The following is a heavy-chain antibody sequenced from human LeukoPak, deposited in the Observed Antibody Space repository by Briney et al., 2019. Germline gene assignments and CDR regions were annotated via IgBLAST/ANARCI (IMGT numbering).Heavy chain of an antibody. CDR2: INSDGSST. V-gene: IGHV3-74*01. D-gene: IGHD1-26*01. CDR3: AKDSGGTYFYYYYYMDV. CDR1: GFTFSSYW. J-gene: IGHJ6*03. Sequence: GGSLRLSCAASGFTFSSYWMHWVRQAPGKGLVWVSRINSDGSSTSYADSVKGRFTISRGNSKNTIYLQINSLRAEDTAVYYCAKDSGGTYFYYYYYMDVWGKGTTVTVSS.